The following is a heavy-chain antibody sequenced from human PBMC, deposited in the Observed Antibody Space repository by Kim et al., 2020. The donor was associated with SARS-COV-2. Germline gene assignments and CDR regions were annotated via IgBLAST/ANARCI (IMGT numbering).Heavy chain of an antibody. CDR3: AREGRGAAAGMDV. V-gene: IGHV4-59*01. J-gene: IGHJ6*02. CDR2: IYYSGST. CDR1: GGSITSYY. Sequence: SETLSLTCTVSGGSITSYYWSWIRQPPGKGLEWIGYIYYSGSTNYNPSLKSRVTISVDTSKNQFSLKLSSVTAADTAVYYCAREGRGAAAGMDVWGQGTTVTVSS. D-gene: IGHD6-13*01.